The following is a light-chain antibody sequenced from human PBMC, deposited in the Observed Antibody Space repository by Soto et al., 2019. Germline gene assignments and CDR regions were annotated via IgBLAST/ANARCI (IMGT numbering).Light chain of an antibody. V-gene: IGKV3-11*02. Sequence: EVVLTQSPATLSFSPGERANLFRKASQSIRTSLAWYPKKPGQAPRLVIFDASNSANGFPARCGGSGSWGDVTLTINILETEDFAAYYCQQRNVWPPITFGQGTRLDIK. CDR1: QSIRTS. CDR2: DAS. CDR3: QQRNVWPPIT. J-gene: IGKJ5*01.